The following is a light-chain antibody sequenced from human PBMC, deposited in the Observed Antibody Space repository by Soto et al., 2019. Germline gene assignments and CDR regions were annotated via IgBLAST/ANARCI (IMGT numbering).Light chain of an antibody. Sequence: EIVLTQSPGTLSLSAGERATLSSRASQSVSNNYLAWYQQQPGQAPRLLIYGASNRATGIPDRFSGSGSGAEFPLTIRSLEPEDFAVYYYQQRSNWHSITFGQGTRLDIK. CDR3: QQRSNWHSIT. J-gene: IGKJ5*01. CDR2: GAS. CDR1: QSVSNNY. V-gene: IGKV3D-20*02.